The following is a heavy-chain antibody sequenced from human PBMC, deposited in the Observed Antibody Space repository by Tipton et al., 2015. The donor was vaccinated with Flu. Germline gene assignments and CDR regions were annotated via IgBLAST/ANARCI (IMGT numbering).Heavy chain of an antibody. Sequence: SLRLSCTASGFTFSDYSMNWVRQAPGKGLEWVSSFSTTSTYIYYADSVTGRFSISRDNAKNSLYLQMNSLRAEDTAVYYCARGDVLQWLAIRFDYWGQGTLVTVSS. D-gene: IGHD6-19*01. CDR2: FSTTSTYI. J-gene: IGHJ4*02. V-gene: IGHV3-21*01. CDR1: GFTFSDYS. CDR3: ARGDVLQWLAIRFDY.